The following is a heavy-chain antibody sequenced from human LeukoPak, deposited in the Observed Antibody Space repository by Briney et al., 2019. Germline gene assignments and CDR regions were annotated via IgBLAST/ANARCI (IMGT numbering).Heavy chain of an antibody. CDR3: AKDAYSSSNFDY. CDR2: ISGSGGST. D-gene: IGHD6-13*01. CDR1: GFTFSTYA. Sequence: QTGGSLRLSCAASGFTFSTYAMSWVRQAPGKGLEWVSAISGSGGSTYYADSVEGRFTVSRDNSKNTLYLQMNSLRAEDTAIYYCAKDAYSSSNFDYWGQGTLVTVSS. J-gene: IGHJ4*02. V-gene: IGHV3-23*01.